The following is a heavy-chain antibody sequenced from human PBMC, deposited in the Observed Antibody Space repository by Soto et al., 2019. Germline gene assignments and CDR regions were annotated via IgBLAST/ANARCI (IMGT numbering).Heavy chain of an antibody. Sequence: GGSLILSCAASGFTFISYWMHWVRQAPGKGLVWVSRINSDGSTTTYADSVKGRFTISRDNAKNTLYLQMSSLRAEDTAVYYCARVGPPSDYWGQGTLVXVSS. CDR2: INSDGSTT. CDR3: ARVGPPSDY. J-gene: IGHJ4*02. CDR1: GFTFISYW. V-gene: IGHV3-74*01.